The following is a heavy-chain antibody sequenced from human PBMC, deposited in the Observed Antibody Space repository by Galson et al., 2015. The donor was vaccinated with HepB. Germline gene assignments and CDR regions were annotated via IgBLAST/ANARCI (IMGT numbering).Heavy chain of an antibody. Sequence: SLRLSCAASGFTFSSYAMSWVRQAPGKGLEWVSAISGSGGSTYYADSVKGRFTISRDNSKNTLYLQMNSLRAEDTAVYYCAKPLLLWFGELLSPFDYWGQGTLVTVSS. CDR3: AKPLLLWFGELLSPFDY. CDR1: GFTFSSYA. CDR2: ISGSGGST. D-gene: IGHD3-10*01. J-gene: IGHJ4*02. V-gene: IGHV3-23*01.